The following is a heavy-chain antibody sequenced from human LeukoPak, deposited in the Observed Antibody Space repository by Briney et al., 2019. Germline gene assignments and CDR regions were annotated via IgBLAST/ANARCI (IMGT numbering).Heavy chain of an antibody. J-gene: IGHJ4*02. V-gene: IGHV3-23*01. CDR2: IDGSGGYT. CDR3: AKSGYNRFDY. D-gene: IGHD5-24*01. Sequence: GGFLRLSCAASGFTFSTYAMNWVRQAPGKGLEWVSGIDGSGGYTYYADSVKGRFTISRDNSKNTLILQMNSLRAEDTAVYYCAKSGYNRFDYWGQGILVTVSS. CDR1: GFTFSTYA.